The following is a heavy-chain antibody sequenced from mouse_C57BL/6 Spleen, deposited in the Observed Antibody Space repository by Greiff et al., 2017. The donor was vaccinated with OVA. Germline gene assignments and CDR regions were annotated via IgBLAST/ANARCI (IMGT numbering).Heavy chain of an antibody. Sequence: VQLQQSGAELVKPGASVKLSCKASGYTFTSYWMHWVKQRPGQGLEWIGMIHPNSGSTNYHEKFKSKATLTVDKSSSTAYMQRSSLTAEDSAVYYGARGKRGLYWDDWGQGTTLTVSS. CDR2: IHPNSGST. CDR1: GYTFTSYW. V-gene: IGHV1-64*01. J-gene: IGHJ2*01. CDR3: ARGKRGLYWDD. D-gene: IGHD4-1*01.